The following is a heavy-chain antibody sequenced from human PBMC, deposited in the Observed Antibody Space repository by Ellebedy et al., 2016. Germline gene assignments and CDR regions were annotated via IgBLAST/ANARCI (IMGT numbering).Heavy chain of an antibody. J-gene: IGHJ4*02. Sequence: SETLSLTXSVSGASVGNVGHFWSWIRHHPGKGLEWIGYFYYRGTTFYNPSLRGRVIISADTSKNQFSLKLSSVTAADSAIYYCARESGYDTGWYYFDYWGRGTQVTVSS. CDR1: GASVGNVGHF. CDR3: ARESGYDTGWYYFDY. CDR2: FYYRGTT. V-gene: IGHV4-31*03. D-gene: IGHD6-19*01.